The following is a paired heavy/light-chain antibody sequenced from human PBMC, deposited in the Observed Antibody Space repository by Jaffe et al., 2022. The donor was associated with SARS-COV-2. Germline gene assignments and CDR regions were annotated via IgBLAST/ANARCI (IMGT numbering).Heavy chain of an antibody. CDR1: GYSFSSHW. CDR3: ARQPFVAVPAVGDGFDI. D-gene: IGHD2-2*01. V-gene: IGHV5-51*01. J-gene: IGHJ3*02. CDR2: IYPGDSDT. Sequence: VQLVQSGAEVKKPGESLKISCKGSGYSFSSHWIGWVRQMPGKGLEWMGIIYPGDSDTRYSPSFQGQVTISAAKSISSAYLQWSSLKASDSAMYYCARQPFVAVPAVGDGFDIWGQGTMVTVS.
Light chain of an antibody. CDR2: DTN. CDR3: LLSYSAARV. V-gene: IGLV7-46*01. Sequence: QAVVTQEPSLTVSPGGTVTLTCGSSTGAVTGGHYPYWFQQKPGQAPRTLIYDTNKKHSWTPARFSGSLLGGKAALTLSGAQPEDEAEYYCLLSYSAARVFGGGTKLTVL. CDR1: TGAVTGGHY. J-gene: IGLJ3*02.